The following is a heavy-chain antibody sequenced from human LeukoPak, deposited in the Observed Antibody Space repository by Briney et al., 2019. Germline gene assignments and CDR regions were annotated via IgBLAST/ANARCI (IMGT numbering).Heavy chain of an antibody. V-gene: IGHV1-69*04. CDR3: ARGGPRLPIDY. CDR1: GGTFSSYA. J-gene: IGHJ4*02. D-gene: IGHD5-12*01. Sequence: VASVKVSCKASGGTFSSYAISWVRQAPGQGREWMGRIIPIFGIANYAQKFQGRVTITADKSTSTAYMELSSLRSEDTAVYYCARGGPRLPIDYWGQGTLVTVSS. CDR2: IIPIFGIA.